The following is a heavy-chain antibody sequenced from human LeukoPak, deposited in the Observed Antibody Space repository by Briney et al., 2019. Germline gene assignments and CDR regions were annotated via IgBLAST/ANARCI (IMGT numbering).Heavy chain of an antibody. Sequence: GASVKVSCKASGYTFTSYYMHWVRQAPGQGLEWMGIINPSGGSTIYAQKFQGRVTMTEDTSTDTAYMELSSLRSEDTAVYYCATAAPELYFDYWGQGTLVTVSS. V-gene: IGHV1-46*01. CDR2: INPSGGST. CDR1: GYTFTSYY. D-gene: IGHD1-14*01. CDR3: ATAAPELYFDY. J-gene: IGHJ4*02.